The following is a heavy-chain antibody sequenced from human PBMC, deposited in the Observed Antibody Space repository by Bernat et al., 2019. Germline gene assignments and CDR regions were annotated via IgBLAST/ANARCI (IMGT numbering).Heavy chain of an antibody. Sequence: EVQLLESGGGLVQPGGSLRLSCAASGFTVSSNYMSWVRQAPGKGLEWVSVIYSGGSTYYADSVKGRFTISRDNSKNTLYLQMNSLRAEDTAVYYCARDSTFNYYGSGSYSFDYWGQGTLVTVSS. D-gene: IGHD3-10*01. CDR2: IYSGGST. V-gene: IGHV3-66*01. CDR3: ARDSTFNYYGSGSYSFDY. CDR1: GFTVSSNY. J-gene: IGHJ4*02.